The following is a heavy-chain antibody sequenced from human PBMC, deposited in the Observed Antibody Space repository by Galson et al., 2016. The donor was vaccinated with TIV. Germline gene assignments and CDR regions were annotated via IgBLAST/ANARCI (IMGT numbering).Heavy chain of an antibody. J-gene: IGHJ5*02. CDR2: INQGGSEK. V-gene: IGHV3-7*01. CDR1: GFTFYNYA. Sequence: SLRLSCAASGFTFYNYAMSWLRQAPGKGLEWVASINQGGSEKDYVDSVKGRFTISRDNAQTSLYLQMDSLRAEDTAVYYCARMLFDIVGAPAATPTGYFDPWGQGTLVTVSS. CDR3: ARMLFDIVGAPAATPTGYFDP. D-gene: IGHD2-2*01.